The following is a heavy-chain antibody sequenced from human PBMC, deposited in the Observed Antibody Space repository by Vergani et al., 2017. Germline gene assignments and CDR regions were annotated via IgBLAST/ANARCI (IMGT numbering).Heavy chain of an antibody. J-gene: IGHJ6*03. V-gene: IGHV1-46*03. Sequence: QVQLVQSGAEVKKPGASVKVSCKASGYTFTSYYMHWVRQAPGQGLEWMGIINPSGGSTSYAQKFQGRVTMTRDTSTSTVYMELSSLRSEDTAVYYCARAYYDFWGGYYYYYYYVDVWGKGTTVTGSS. D-gene: IGHD3-3*01. CDR1: GYTFTSYY. CDR2: INPSGGST. CDR3: ARAYYDFWGGYYYYYYYVDV.